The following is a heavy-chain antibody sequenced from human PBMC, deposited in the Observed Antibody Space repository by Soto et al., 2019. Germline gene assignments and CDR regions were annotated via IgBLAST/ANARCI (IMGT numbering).Heavy chain of an antibody. Sequence: QVQLVQSGAEVKKPGASVKVSCKASGYTFTSYDINWVRQATGQGFEYLGWMNPNSGNTAYVQKFQGRVTMTWDTSITTAYMELSSLRFEDTAVYFCARGMKYGAYSRWFDPWGQGTLGTVSS. D-gene: IGHD4-17*01. CDR1: GYTFTSYD. V-gene: IGHV1-8*01. CDR2: MNPNSGNT. CDR3: ARGMKYGAYSRWFDP. J-gene: IGHJ5*02.